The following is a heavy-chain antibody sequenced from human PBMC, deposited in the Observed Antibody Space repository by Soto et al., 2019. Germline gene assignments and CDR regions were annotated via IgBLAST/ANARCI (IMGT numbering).Heavy chain of an antibody. Sequence: SVKVSCKASGGTFSSYTIGRVRQAPGQGLEWMGRIIPILGIANYAQKFQGRVTITADKSTSTAYMELSSLRSEDTAVYYCARDLNRSTSHPDAFDIWGQGTMVTVSS. V-gene: IGHV1-69*04. J-gene: IGHJ3*02. CDR2: IIPILGIA. D-gene: IGHD2-2*01. CDR3: ARDLNRSTSHPDAFDI. CDR1: GGTFSSYT.